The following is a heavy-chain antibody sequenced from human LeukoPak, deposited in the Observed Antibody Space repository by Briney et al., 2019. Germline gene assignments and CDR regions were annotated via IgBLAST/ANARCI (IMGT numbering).Heavy chain of an antibody. CDR3: ARALPALYYYGSNWFDP. J-gene: IGHJ5*02. CDR2: MNPNSDNT. V-gene: IGHV1-8*01. D-gene: IGHD3-10*01. Sequence: ASVKVSCKASGYTFTSYDINWVRQATGQGLEWMGWMNPNSDNTGYAQKFQGRVTMTRNTSISTAYMELSSLRSEDTAVYYCARALPALYYYGSNWFDPWGQGTLVTVSS. CDR1: GYTFTSYD.